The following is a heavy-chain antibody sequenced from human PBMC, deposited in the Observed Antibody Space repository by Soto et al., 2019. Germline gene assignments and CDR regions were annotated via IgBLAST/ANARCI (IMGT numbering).Heavy chain of an antibody. J-gene: IGHJ4*02. CDR2: IDGSGTSM. CDR3: ARSGNYRLDC. CDR1: GFSFSSHN. V-gene: IGHV3-48*01. D-gene: IGHD1-26*01. Sequence: DVQLVESGGALVQPGGSLRLSCAASGFSFSSHNMNWVRQAPGKGLEWISYIDGSGTSMYYADSVKGRFTISRDKAKNSLYLHMNSLRAEDTALYYCARSGNYRLDCWGRGTLVTVSS.